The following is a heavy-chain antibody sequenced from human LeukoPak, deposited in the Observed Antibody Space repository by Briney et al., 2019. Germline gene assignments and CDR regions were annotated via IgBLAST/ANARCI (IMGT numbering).Heavy chain of an antibody. Sequence: SETLSLTCAVYGGSFSGYYWSWLRQPPGKGLEWIGEINHSGSTNYNPSLKSRVTISVDTSKNQFSLKLSSVTAADTAVYYCARRRYSYGSVSRRGGAFDIWGQGTMVTVSS. CDR1: GGSFSGYY. CDR2: INHSGST. D-gene: IGHD5-18*01. V-gene: IGHV4-34*01. J-gene: IGHJ3*02. CDR3: ARRRYSYGSVSRRGGAFDI.